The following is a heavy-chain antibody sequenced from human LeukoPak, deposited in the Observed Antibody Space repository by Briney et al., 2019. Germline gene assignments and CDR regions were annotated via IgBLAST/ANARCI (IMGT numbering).Heavy chain of an antibody. J-gene: IGHJ4*02. CDR3: ASQYSNYAHFDY. V-gene: IGHV4-30-4*08. D-gene: IGHD4-11*01. CDR2: IYYSGST. CDR1: GGSISSGDYY. Sequence: PSETLSLTCTVSGGSISSGDYYWSWIRQPPGKGLEWIGYIYYSGSTYYNPSLKSRVTISVDTSKNQFSLKLSSVTAADTAVYYCASQYSNYAHFDYWGQGTLVTVSS.